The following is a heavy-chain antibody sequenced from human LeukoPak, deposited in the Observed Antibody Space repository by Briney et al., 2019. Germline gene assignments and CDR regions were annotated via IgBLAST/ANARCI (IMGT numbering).Heavy chain of an antibody. CDR1: GFTFSSYG. J-gene: IGHJ4*02. D-gene: IGHD4-17*01. Sequence: GGSLRLSCAASGFTFSSYGMHWVRQAPGKGLEWVAFIRYDGSNKYYADSVKGRFTISRDNSKKTLFLQMKSLRREDTAVYYCATVGEEYGDLYYLDNWGQGTLVIVST. CDR3: ATVGEEYGDLYYLDN. V-gene: IGHV3-30*02. CDR2: IRYDGSNK.